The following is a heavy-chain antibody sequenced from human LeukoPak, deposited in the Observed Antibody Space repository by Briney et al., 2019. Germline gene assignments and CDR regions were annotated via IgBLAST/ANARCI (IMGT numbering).Heavy chain of an antibody. CDR1: GITFSSYA. Sequence: GESLKISCAASGITFSSYAMSWVRQAPGKGLEWVSAISGSGGSTYYADSVKGRFTICRDNSKNTLYLQMNSLRAEDTAVYYCARDNGYSSTREDYWGQGTLVTVSS. CDR2: ISGSGGST. V-gene: IGHV3-23*01. J-gene: IGHJ4*02. D-gene: IGHD6-13*01. CDR3: ARDNGYSSTREDY.